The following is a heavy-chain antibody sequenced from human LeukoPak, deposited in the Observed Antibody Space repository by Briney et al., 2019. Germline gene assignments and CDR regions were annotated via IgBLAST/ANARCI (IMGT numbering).Heavy chain of an antibody. Sequence: ASVKVSCKASGYSFTGYHIHWVRQAPGQGLEWMGWSNPNTGGTNYAQKFQGRVTMTRDTSNSTAYMGVSGLRSDDTAVYYCARLTFLAAAGTPGRYFQHWGQGTLVTVSS. CDR2: SNPNTGGT. CDR1: GYSFTGYH. D-gene: IGHD6-13*01. V-gene: IGHV1-2*02. J-gene: IGHJ1*01. CDR3: ARLTFLAAAGTPGRYFQH.